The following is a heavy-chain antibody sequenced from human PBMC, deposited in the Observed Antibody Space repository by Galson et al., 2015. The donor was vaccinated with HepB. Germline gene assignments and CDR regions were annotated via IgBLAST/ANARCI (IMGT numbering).Heavy chain of an antibody. J-gene: IGHJ4*02. CDR1: GYTFTGYY. V-gene: IGHV1-2*04. Sequence: SVKVSCKASGYTFTGYYMHWVRQAPGQGLEWMGWINPNSGGTNYAQKFQGWVTMTRDTSISTAYMELSRLRSDDTAVYYCARGSSTNYYDSSGYYDYWGQGTLVTVSS. CDR3: ARGSSTNYYDSSGYYDY. CDR2: INPNSGGT. D-gene: IGHD3-22*01.